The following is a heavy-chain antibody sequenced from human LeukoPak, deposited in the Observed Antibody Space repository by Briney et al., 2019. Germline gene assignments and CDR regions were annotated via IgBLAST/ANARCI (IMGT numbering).Heavy chain of an antibody. J-gene: IGHJ6*02. CDR1: GFTFSSYA. V-gene: IGHV3-30-3*01. CDR3: ARCYYYGMDV. CDR2: ISYDGSNK. Sequence: TGGSLRLSCAASGFTFSSYAMHWVRQASGKGLEWVAVISYDGSNKYYADSVKGRFTISRDNSKNTLYLQMNSLRAEDTAVYHCARCYYYGMDVWGQGTTVTVSS.